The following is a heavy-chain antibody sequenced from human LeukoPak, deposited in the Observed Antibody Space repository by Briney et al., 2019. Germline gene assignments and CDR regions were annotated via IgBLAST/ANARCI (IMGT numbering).Heavy chain of an antibody. CDR3: ARVVPRPDSSNWNYYDY. CDR1: GFAFTKYA. J-gene: IGHJ4*02. V-gene: IGHV3-64*01. CDR2: ISNNGGST. D-gene: IGHD6-13*01. Sequence: RGSLRLSCAASGFAFTKYAMYWVRQAPGKGLEYVSGISNNGGSTYYANSVKGRFTISRDNSKNTLYLQMGSLGGDDTAIYYCARVVPRPDSSNWNYYDYWGQGTLVTVSS.